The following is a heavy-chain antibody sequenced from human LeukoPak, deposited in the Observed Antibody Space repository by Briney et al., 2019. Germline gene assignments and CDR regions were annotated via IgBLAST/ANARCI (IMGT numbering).Heavy chain of an antibody. Sequence: GASVNVSFTASGGTFSIYAISWVRQAPGQGLEWMGGIIPIFGTANYAQKFQGRVTITADKSTRTAYMELSSLRSEDTAVYYCARDNDSRDPPHFDYWGQGTLVAVSS. D-gene: IGHD3-16*01. CDR3: ARDNDSRDPPHFDY. V-gene: IGHV1-69*06. J-gene: IGHJ4*02. CDR1: GGTFSIYA. CDR2: IIPIFGTA.